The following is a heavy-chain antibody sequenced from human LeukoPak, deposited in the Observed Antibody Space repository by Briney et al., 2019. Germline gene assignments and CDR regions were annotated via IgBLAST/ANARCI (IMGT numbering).Heavy chain of an antibody. J-gene: IGHJ5*02. Sequence: ASVKVSCKASGYTFTSYYMHWVRQAPGQGLEWMGIINPSGGSTSYAQKFQGRVTMTEDTSTDTAYMELSSLRSEDTAVYYCATVPPVRGILTGYYKGGKRNWFDPWGQGTLVTVSS. V-gene: IGHV1-46*01. CDR3: ATVPPVRGILTGYYKGGKRNWFDP. D-gene: IGHD3-9*01. CDR1: GYTFTSYY. CDR2: INPSGGST.